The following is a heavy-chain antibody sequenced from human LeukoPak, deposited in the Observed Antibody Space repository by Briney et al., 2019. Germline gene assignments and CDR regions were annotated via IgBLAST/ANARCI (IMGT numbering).Heavy chain of an antibody. D-gene: IGHD3-9*01. J-gene: IGHJ4*02. CDR1: GFTFSSYG. CDR3: AKDSDILTGYYNPFDY. CDR2: IRYDGSNK. V-gene: IGHV3-30*02. Sequence: GGSLRLSCAASGFTFSSYGMHWVRQAPGKGLEWVAFIRYDGSNKYYADSVKGRFTISRDNSKNTLYLQMNSLRAEDTAVYYCAKDSDILTGYYNPFDYWGQGTLVTASS.